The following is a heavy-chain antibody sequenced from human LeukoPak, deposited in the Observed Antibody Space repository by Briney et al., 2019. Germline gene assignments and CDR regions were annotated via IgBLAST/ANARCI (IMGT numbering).Heavy chain of an antibody. Sequence: GGSLRLSCTASGFTFSRYWMTWVRQAPGKGLEWVANINQDGSEKYYVDSVKGRFTISRDNAKNSLYLQMNSLRAEDTGVYYCARVWIYYDSGSSNCVFDYWGQGTLVTVSS. CDR3: ARVWIYYDSGSSNCVFDY. J-gene: IGHJ4*02. CDR2: INQDGSEK. V-gene: IGHV3-7*01. D-gene: IGHD3-10*01. CDR1: GFTFSRYW.